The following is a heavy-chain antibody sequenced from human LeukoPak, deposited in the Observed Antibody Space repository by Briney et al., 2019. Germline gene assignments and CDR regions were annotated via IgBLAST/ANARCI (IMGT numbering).Heavy chain of an antibody. Sequence: GGSLGLSCAASGFSFSSYTMNWVRQTPGKGLEWVSGIGGSGDNTYYANSVKGRFTISRDNSKNTLYLQMNSLRAEDTAVYYCAKRRYYDSSGYLYWFFDLWGRGTLVTVSS. D-gene: IGHD3-22*01. V-gene: IGHV3-23*01. J-gene: IGHJ2*01. CDR2: IGGSGDNT. CDR1: GFSFSSYT. CDR3: AKRRYYDSSGYLYWFFDL.